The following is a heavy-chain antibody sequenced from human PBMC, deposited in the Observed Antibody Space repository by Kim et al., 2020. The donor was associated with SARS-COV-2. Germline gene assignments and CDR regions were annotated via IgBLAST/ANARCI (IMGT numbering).Heavy chain of an antibody. V-gene: IGHV1-3*01. Sequence: ASVKVSCKASGYTFTSYAMHWVRQAPGQRLEWMGWINAGNGNTKYSQKFQGRVTITRDTSASTAYMELSSLRSEDTAVYYCARGRGVVPAAMPDYWGQGTLVTVSS. CDR2: INAGNGNT. CDR1: GYTFTSYA. CDR3: ARGRGVVPAAMPDY. D-gene: IGHD2-2*01. J-gene: IGHJ4*02.